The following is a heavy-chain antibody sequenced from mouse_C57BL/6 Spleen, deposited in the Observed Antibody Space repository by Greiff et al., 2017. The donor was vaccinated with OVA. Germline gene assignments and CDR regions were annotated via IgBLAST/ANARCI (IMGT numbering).Heavy chain of an antibody. V-gene: IGHV2-9-1*01. Sequence: QVQLKKSGPGLVAPSQSLSITCTVSGFSLTSYAISWVRQPPGKGLEWLGVIWTGGGTNYNSDLKSRLSISKDNSKSQVFLKMNSLHTDDTARYYCARNYYGSSYEGDYWGQGTSVTVSS. CDR1: GFSLTSYA. J-gene: IGHJ4*01. CDR2: IWTGGGT. D-gene: IGHD1-1*01. CDR3: ARNYYGSSYEGDY.